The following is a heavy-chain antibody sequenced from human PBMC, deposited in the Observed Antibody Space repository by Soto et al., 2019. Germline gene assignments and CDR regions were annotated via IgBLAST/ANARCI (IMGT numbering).Heavy chain of an antibody. CDR2: IYHSGYT. CDR3: ARDQLEGNWFDP. CDR1: GGSISSGGYS. J-gene: IGHJ5*02. D-gene: IGHD1-1*01. Sequence: QLQLQECGSGLMKPSQTLSLTCAVSGGSISSGGYSWNWIRQPPGKGLEWIRYIYHSGYTFYNPSLQRRVTISVDKSKNQFSLKLSSVTAADTAVYYCARDQLEGNWFDPWGQGTLVTVSS. V-gene: IGHV4-30-2*01.